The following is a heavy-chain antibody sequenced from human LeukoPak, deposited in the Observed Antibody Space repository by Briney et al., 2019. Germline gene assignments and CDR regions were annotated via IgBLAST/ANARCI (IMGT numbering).Heavy chain of an antibody. V-gene: IGHV3-7*01. CDR2: IKEDGSEK. J-gene: IGHJ4*02. Sequence: GGSLRLSCVASGFTFSSSWMNWVRQAPGKGLEWVANIKEDGSEKYYVDSVKGRFTISRDNAKNSLYLQMNSLRAEDTAVYYCASGGHSSSSFDFWGQGTLVTVSS. CDR1: GFTFSSSW. CDR3: ASGGHSSSSFDF. D-gene: IGHD6-6*01.